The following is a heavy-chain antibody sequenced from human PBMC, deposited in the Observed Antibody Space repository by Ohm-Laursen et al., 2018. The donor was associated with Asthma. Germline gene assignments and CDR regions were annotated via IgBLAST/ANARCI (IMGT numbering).Heavy chain of an antibody. CDR2: ITSDGSWT. Sequence: SLRLSCTASGFTFSNFAMHWVRQAPGKGLEWVSIITSDGSWTSYADSVKGRFTISRDESKNTLFLQMNSLRAEDTALYYCAKGDLGWYGNSAYSHWGQGTLVTVSS. J-gene: IGHJ4*02. CDR3: AKGDLGWYGNSAYSH. D-gene: IGHD3-22*01. CDR1: GFTFSNFA. V-gene: IGHV3-30-3*01.